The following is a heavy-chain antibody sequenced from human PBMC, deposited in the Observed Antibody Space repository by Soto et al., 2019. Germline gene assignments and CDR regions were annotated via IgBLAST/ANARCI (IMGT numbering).Heavy chain of an antibody. Sequence: PGGSLRLSCASSGFTFSTYSMNWVRQAPGKGLEWVSYISSSSSYTNYADSVKGRFTISRDNAKNSLYLQMNSLRAEDTAVYYCASFVGATGYWGQGTLVTVSS. CDR1: GFTFSTYS. J-gene: IGHJ4*02. D-gene: IGHD1-26*01. CDR3: ASFVGATGY. V-gene: IGHV3-21*05. CDR2: ISSSSSYT.